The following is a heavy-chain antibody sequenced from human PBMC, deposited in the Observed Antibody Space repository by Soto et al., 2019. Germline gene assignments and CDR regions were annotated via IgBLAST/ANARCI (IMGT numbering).Heavy chain of an antibody. Sequence: QVQLVQSGAEVKKPGASVKVSCKASAYTFTSYGISWVRQAPGQGLEWMGWISAYNGNTHYARRLQGRVTMTTDTYTSTAYIDLRSLISKDTAVYYLARDLGDACEMWGQGTMVTVSS. J-gene: IGHJ3*02. CDR3: ARDLGDACEM. CDR1: AYTFTSYG. V-gene: IGHV1-18*01. CDR2: ISAYNGNT.